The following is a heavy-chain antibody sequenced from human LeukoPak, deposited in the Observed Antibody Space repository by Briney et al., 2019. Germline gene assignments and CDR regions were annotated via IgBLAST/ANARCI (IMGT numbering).Heavy chain of an antibody. CDR3: ARIHGYCSGGACYVLDN. CDR2: VYYSGST. J-gene: IGHJ4*02. Sequence: SETLSLTCTVSGGSVSGYYWGWIRQPPGRGLEWIGYVYYSGSTNYNPSFKSRITISVDTSRNQFSLQLSSVTAADTAEYYCARIHGYCSGGACYVLDNWGQGTLVAVSS. D-gene: IGHD2-15*01. V-gene: IGHV4-59*02. CDR1: GGSVSGYY.